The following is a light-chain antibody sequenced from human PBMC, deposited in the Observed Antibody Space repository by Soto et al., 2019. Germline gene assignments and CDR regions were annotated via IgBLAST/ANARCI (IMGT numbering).Light chain of an antibody. CDR2: DVN. V-gene: IGLV2-11*01. CDR3: GSWDSSLSAYV. CDR1: SRDLGSYDY. J-gene: IGLJ1*01. Sequence: QSVLIQPTSMSGAPGQSVTLSCTGPSRDLGSYDYVSWDRHHPGTVSKLTSYDVNDRPSGVPDRFSGSKSGNTASMAISGLQGEDGGDYYCGSWDSSLSAYVFGTGTKLTVL.